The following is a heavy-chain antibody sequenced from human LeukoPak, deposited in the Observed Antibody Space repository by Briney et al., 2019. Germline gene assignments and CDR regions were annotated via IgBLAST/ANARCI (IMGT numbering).Heavy chain of an antibody. CDR1: GGSFSGYY. CDR2: IYYSGST. Sequence: SETLSLTCAVYGGSFSGYYWSWIRQPPGKGLEWIGYIYYSGSTNYNPSLKSRVTISVDTSKNQFSLKLSSVTAADTAVYYCARVTWFPGTSYYYMDVWGKGTTVTVSS. J-gene: IGHJ6*03. D-gene: IGHD1-1*01. V-gene: IGHV4-59*01. CDR3: ARVTWFPGTSYYYMDV.